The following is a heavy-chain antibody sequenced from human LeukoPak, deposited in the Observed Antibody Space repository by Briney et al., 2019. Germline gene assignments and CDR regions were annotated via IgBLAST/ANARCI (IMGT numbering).Heavy chain of an antibody. CDR1: GFTFSSYA. J-gene: IGHJ6*04. D-gene: IGHD6-13*01. Sequence: QPGGSLRLSCAASGFTFSSYAMSWVRQAPGKGLEWVSGISRSGDNTSYADSVKGPFTISRDNSKNTLYLQMNTLRAEDTAVYYCAKMVISSSWSPSHYYGMDVWGKGTTVTVSP. V-gene: IGHV3-23*01. CDR3: AKMVISSSWSPSHYYGMDV. CDR2: ISRSGDNT.